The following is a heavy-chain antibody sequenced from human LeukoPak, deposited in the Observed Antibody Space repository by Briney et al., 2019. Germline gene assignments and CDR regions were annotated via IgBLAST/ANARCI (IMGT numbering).Heavy chain of an antibody. CDR1: GGSFSGYY. Sequence: PSETLSLTCAVYGGSFSGYYWSWIRQPPGKGLEWIGEINHSGSTNYNLSLKSRVTISVDTSKNQFSLKLSSVTAADTAVYYCARAPVLRYFDWVDYWGQGTLVTVSS. CDR3: ARAPVLRYFDWVDY. D-gene: IGHD3-9*01. J-gene: IGHJ4*02. CDR2: INHSGST. V-gene: IGHV4-34*01.